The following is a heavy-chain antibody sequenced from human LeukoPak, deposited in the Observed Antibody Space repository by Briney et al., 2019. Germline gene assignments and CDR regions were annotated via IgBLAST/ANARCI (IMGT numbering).Heavy chain of an antibody. D-gene: IGHD3-22*01. CDR3: AKDWGYYYDSSGPDY. J-gene: IGHJ4*02. V-gene: IGHV3-30*18. CDR2: ISYDGSNK. Sequence: GGSLRLSCAASGFTFSSYGMHWVRQAPGKGLEWVAVISYDGSNKYYADSVKGRFTTSRDNSKNTLYLQMNSLRAEDTAVYYCAKDWGYYYDSSGPDYWGQGTLVTVSS. CDR1: GFTFSSYG.